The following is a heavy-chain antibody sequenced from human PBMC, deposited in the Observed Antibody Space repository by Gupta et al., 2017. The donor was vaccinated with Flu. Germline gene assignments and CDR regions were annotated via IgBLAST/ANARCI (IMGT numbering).Heavy chain of an antibody. D-gene: IGHD1-26*01. CDR1: A. J-gene: IGHJ3*01. CDR3: ARTKERDSGSYYDAFDV. V-gene: IGHV1-69*01. CDR2: ILPVVGTA. Sequence: ASSWGRQAPGQGLEWMGGILPVVGTAKYAQTFKATVTITAEESTSTVYLEMNSLRSEDTAMYYCARTKERDSGSYYDAFDVWGQGTKVTVSS.